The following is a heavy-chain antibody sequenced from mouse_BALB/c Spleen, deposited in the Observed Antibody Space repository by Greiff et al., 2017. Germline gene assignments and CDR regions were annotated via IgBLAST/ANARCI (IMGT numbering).Heavy chain of an antibody. CDR2: IYPSDSYT. Sequence: VQLQQPGAELVRPGASVKLSCKASGYTFTSYWINWVKQRPGQGLEWIGNIYPSDSYTNYNQKFKDKATLTVDKSSSTAYMQLSSPTSEDSAVYYCTRSTGTPPWFAYWGQGTLVTVSA. D-gene: IGHD4-1*02. J-gene: IGHJ3*01. CDR3: TRSTGTPPWFAY. V-gene: IGHV1-69*02. CDR1: GYTFTSYW.